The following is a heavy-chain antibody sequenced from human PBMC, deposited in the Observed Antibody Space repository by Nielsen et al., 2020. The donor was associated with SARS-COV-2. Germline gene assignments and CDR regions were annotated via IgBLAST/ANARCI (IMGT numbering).Heavy chain of an antibody. CDR3: VRIDMATISVDY. V-gene: IGHV4-61*03. D-gene: IGHD5-24*01. CDR1: GGSISTGSHY. Sequence: SETLSLTCIVSGGSISTGSHYWSWIRQPPGKGLEWIGYISYGGSTNYNPSLRSRLTIFLDTSKNHFSLKLTSVTAADTAVYYCVRIDMATISVDYWGRGTLVTVSS. CDR2: ISYGGST. J-gene: IGHJ4*02.